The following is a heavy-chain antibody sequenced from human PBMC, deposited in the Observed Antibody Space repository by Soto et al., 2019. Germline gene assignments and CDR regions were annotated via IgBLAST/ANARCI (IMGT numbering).Heavy chain of an antibody. D-gene: IGHD6-13*01. CDR3: ARRSSSWYFDY. J-gene: IGHJ4*02. CDR1: GFTFSSYA. CDR2: ISGSGGST. Sequence: EVQLLESGGGLVQPGGSLRLSCAASGFTFSSYAMSWVRQAPGKGLEWVSVISGSGGSTYYADSVKGRFTISRDNSKNTLYLQMNSLRAENTAVYYCARRSSSWYFDYWGQGTLVTVSS. V-gene: IGHV3-23*01.